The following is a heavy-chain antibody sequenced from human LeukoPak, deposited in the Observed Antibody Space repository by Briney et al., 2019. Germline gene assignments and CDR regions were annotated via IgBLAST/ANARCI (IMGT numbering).Heavy chain of an antibody. CDR1: NGSISNYY. CDR2: IYTSGST. CDR3: ARVSLVRGAPDYYFDY. D-gene: IGHD3-10*01. V-gene: IGHV4-4*07. J-gene: IGHJ4*02. Sequence: SETLSLTCAVSNGSISNYYWSWIRQPAGKGLEWIGRIYTSGSTNYNPSLKSRVTMSVDTSKNQFSLKLSSVTAADTAVYYCARVSLVRGAPDYYFDYWGQGTLVTVSS.